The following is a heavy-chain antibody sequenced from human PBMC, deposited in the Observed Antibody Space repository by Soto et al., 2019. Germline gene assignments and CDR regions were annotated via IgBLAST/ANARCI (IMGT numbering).Heavy chain of an antibody. J-gene: IGHJ5*02. CDR2: IYYSGST. Sequence: PSETLSLTCTVSGGSISSYYWSWIRQPPGKGLEWIGYIYYSGSTNYNPSLKSRVTISVDTSKNQFSLKLSSVTAADTAVYYCARRRGYCSGGSCLNWFDPWGQGTLVTVSS. CDR1: GGSISSYY. CDR3: ARRRGYCSGGSCLNWFDP. V-gene: IGHV4-59*01. D-gene: IGHD2-15*01.